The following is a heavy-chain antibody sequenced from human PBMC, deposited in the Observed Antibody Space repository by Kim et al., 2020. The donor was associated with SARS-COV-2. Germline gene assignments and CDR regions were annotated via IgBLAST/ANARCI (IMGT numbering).Heavy chain of an antibody. J-gene: IGHJ6*02. V-gene: IGHV3-7*01. D-gene: IGHD4-17*01. CDR2: IKQDGSEK. CDR1: GFTFSSYW. CDR3: AREYYGDYYYYGMDV. Sequence: GGSLRLSCAASGFTFSSYWMSWVRQAPGKGLEWVANIKQDGSEKYYVDSVKGRFTISRDNAKNSLYLQMNSLRAEDTAVYYCAREYYGDYYYYGMDVWGQGTTVTVSS.